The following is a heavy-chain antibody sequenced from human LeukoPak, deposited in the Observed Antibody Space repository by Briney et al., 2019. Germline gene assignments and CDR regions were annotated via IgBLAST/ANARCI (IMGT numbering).Heavy chain of an antibody. Sequence: GGSLRLSCAASGFTFSSYGMHWVRQAPGKGLEWVAVISYDGRMKSYADSVKGRFSISRDNYENTLYLQMDSLRVEDTAVYFCARDPRFLDWSPRLWGQGTLVIVSA. V-gene: IGHV3-30*03. CDR2: ISYDGRMK. J-gene: IGHJ4*02. D-gene: IGHD3-3*01. CDR3: ARDPRFLDWSPRL. CDR1: GFTFSSYG.